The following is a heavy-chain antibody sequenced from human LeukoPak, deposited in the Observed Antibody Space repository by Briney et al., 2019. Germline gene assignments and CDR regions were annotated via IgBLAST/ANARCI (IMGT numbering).Heavy chain of an antibody. CDR1: GFTFSDYY. Sequence: GGSLRLSCAASGFTFSDYYMNWIRHTPGKGLEWVSYISTSSSYTNYADSVKGRFSISRDNAKNPLYLQMNSLRAGDTAVYYCARRAGGSFYFDYWGQGTLVTVSS. CDR2: ISTSSSYT. V-gene: IGHV3-11*03. CDR3: ARRAGGSFYFDY. D-gene: IGHD1-14*01. J-gene: IGHJ4*02.